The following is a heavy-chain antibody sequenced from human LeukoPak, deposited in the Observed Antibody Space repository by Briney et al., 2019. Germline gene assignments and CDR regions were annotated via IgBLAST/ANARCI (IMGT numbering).Heavy chain of an antibody. CDR2: IYYSGST. CDR1: GGSISSGGYY. J-gene: IGHJ4*02. Sequence: PSETLSLTCAVSGGSISSGGYYWGWIRQPPGKGLEWIGSIYYSGSTYYNPSLKSRVTISVDTSKNQFSLKLSSVTAADTAVYYCARAYCGGDCYSGYYFDYWGQGTLVTVSS. CDR3: ARAYCGGDCYSGYYFDY. V-gene: IGHV4-39*01. D-gene: IGHD2-21*02.